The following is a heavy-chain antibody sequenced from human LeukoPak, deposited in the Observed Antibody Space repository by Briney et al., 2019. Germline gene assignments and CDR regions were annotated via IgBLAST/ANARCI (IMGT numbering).Heavy chain of an antibody. V-gene: IGHV1-2*02. CDR1: GYTFTGYY. Sequence: ASVKVSCKASGYTFTGYYMHWVRQAPGQGLEWMGWINPNSGGTNYAQKFQGRVTMTRDTSISTAYMELSRLRSDDTAVYYCARGLHRNYYDILTGYPFDSHYYYMDVWGKGTTVTVSS. CDR2: INPNSGGT. J-gene: IGHJ6*03. CDR3: ARGLHRNYYDILTGYPFDSHYYYMDV. D-gene: IGHD3-9*01.